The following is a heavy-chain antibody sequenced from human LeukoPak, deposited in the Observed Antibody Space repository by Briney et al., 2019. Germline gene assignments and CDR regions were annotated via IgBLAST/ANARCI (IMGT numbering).Heavy chain of an antibody. V-gene: IGHV1-69*13. J-gene: IGHJ5*02. Sequence: ASVKVSRKASGGTFSSYAISWVRQAPGQGLEWMGGIIPIFGTANYAQKFQGRVTITADESTSIAYMELSSLRSEDTAVYYCARDLNNWFDPWGQGTLVTVSS. CDR2: IIPIFGTA. CDR1: GGTFSSYA. CDR3: ARDLNNWFDP.